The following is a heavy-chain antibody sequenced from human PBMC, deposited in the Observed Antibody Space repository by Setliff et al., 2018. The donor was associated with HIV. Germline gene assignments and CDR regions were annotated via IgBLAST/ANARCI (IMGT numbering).Heavy chain of an antibody. CDR3: ARAADYHDSSGYWAPPRYFDY. CDR2: IFYTEST. CDR1: GGSISSSGPGYY. V-gene: IGHV4-61*05. J-gene: IGHJ4*02. Sequence: SETLSLTCTVSGGSISSSGPGYYWGWVRQPPGGGLEWIGYIFYTESTNYNPSLKSRVTISVDTSKKQFSLQLNSVTAADTAVYYCARAADYHDSSGYWAPPRYFDYWGQGTLVTVSS. D-gene: IGHD3-22*01.